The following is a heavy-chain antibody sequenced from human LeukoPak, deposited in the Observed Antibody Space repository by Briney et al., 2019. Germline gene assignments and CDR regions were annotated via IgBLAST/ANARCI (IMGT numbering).Heavy chain of an antibody. CDR3: ARDIYYYDSSGYYYPDY. Sequence: PGGSLRLSCAASGFTFSSYAMHWVRQAPGKGLEWVAVISYDGSNKYYADSVKGRFTISRDNSKNTLYLQMNSLRAEDTAVYYCARDIYYYDSSGYYYPDYWGQGTLVTVSS. J-gene: IGHJ4*02. V-gene: IGHV3-30*04. D-gene: IGHD3-22*01. CDR1: GFTFSSYA. CDR2: ISYDGSNK.